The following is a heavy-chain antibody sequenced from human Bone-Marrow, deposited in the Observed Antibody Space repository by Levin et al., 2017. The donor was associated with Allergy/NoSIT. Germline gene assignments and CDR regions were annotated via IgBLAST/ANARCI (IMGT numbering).Heavy chain of an antibody. Sequence: GESLKISCTASGFAFGRHTMHWVRQAPGKGLEWVASISGSGSYIFYADSLKGRFTIPRDNAKTSLYLQMHSLRGDETAVYYCARDSLGYSSSWYFFDLWGQGTLVTVSS. J-gene: IGHJ4*02. D-gene: IGHD6-13*01. CDR2: ISGSGSYI. CDR3: ARDSLGYSSSWYFFDL. CDR1: GFAFGRHT. V-gene: IGHV3-21*01.